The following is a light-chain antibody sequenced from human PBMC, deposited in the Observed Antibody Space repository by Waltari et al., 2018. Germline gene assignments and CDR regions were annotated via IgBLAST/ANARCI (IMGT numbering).Light chain of an antibody. V-gene: IGKV3-11*01. J-gene: IGKJ4*01. CDR2: DTS. CDR3: QQGSILPLT. Sequence: EVVLTQSPVTLSLSAGERASLSCRARESFYKYLAWYQQRPGQPPRLLIYDTSNRAAGVPGRFSGSGYGTDFTLTITSLEAEDFAVYFCQQGSILPLTFGGGTRVEIK. CDR1: ESFYKY.